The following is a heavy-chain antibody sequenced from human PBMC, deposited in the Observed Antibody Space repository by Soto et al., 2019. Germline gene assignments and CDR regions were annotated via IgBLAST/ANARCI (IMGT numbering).Heavy chain of an antibody. J-gene: IGHJ5*02. V-gene: IGHV3-7*02. CDR2: INQDGRAA. Sequence: GGSLRLSCAASGFTFSTYWMSWVRQAPGKGLEWVANINQDGRAAWYVDSVKGRFTISRDNAKKSLYLQMNSLRAEDTAVYYCATFNLPYNWFDPWGQGTLVTVSS. CDR3: ATFNLPYNWFDP. CDR1: GFTFSTYW.